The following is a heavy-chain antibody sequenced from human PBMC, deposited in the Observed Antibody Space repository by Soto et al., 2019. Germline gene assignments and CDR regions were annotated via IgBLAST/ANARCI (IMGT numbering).Heavy chain of an antibody. CDR2: INGAGNT. Sequence: EVQLVESGEGLVQPGGSLRLSCAASGFSVSVNFMTWVRQAPEKGLQWVSDINGAGNTNYADSVKGRFTISRDTSQNMIYLQMNSLRAEDTAMYYCARENYYYGLDVWGQGTTVTVSS. V-gene: IGHV3-53*01. CDR3: ARENYYYGLDV. J-gene: IGHJ6*02. CDR1: GFSVSVNF.